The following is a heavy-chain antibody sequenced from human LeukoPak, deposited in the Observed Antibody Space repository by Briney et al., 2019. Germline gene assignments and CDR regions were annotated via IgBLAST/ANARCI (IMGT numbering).Heavy chain of an antibody. V-gene: IGHV4-39*07. Sequence: SETLSLTCTVSGGSISSSSYYWGWIRQPPGKGLEWIGSIYYSGSTYYNPSLKSRVTISVDTSKNQFSLKLSSVTAADTAVYYCARLGKKWFGENEPYFDYWGQGTLVTVSS. CDR2: IYYSGST. J-gene: IGHJ4*02. D-gene: IGHD3-10*01. CDR3: ARLGKKWFGENEPYFDY. CDR1: GGSISSSSYY.